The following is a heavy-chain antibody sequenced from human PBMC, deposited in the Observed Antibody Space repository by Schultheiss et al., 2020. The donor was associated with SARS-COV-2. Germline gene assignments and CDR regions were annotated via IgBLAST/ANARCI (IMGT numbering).Heavy chain of an antibody. D-gene: IGHD6-19*01. CDR2: INHSGST. CDR3: ARWYYSSGWIDY. Sequence: SETLSLTCTVSGGSISSYYWSWIRQPPGKGLEWIGEINHSGSTNYNPSLKSRVTISIDTSENQFSLKLSSVTAADTAVYYCARWYYSSGWIDYWGQGTLVTAPQ. CDR1: GGSISSYY. V-gene: IGHV4-34*01. J-gene: IGHJ4*02.